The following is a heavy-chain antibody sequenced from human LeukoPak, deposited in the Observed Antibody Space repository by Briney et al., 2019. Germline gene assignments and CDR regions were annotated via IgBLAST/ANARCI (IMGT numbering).Heavy chain of an antibody. CDR2: ISYNSNYI. D-gene: IGHD3-22*01. J-gene: IGHJ4*02. CDR3: ARADYYETSGPFGY. CDR1: GFTFSSHG. V-gene: IGHV3-21*01. Sequence: GGSLRLSCAGSGFTFSSHGMNWVRQAPGKGLEWVSFISYNSNYIFYADSVKGRFTISRDNAKNSLYLPTNSLRAEDTAVYYCARADYYETSGPFGYWGQGTLVIVSS.